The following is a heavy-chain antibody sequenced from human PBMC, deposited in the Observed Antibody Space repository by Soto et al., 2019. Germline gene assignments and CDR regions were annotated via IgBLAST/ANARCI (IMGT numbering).Heavy chain of an antibody. Sequence: QVQLVQSGAEVKKPGSSVKVSCKASGGTFSSYTISWVRQAPGQGLEWMGRIIPILGIANYAQKFQGRVTITADKSTSTAYMELSSLRSEDTAVYYCARDRCVGGSCKIPIDYWGQGTLVTVSS. CDR1: GGTFSSYT. CDR3: ARDRCVGGSCKIPIDY. V-gene: IGHV1-69*08. D-gene: IGHD2-15*01. CDR2: IIPILGIA. J-gene: IGHJ4*02.